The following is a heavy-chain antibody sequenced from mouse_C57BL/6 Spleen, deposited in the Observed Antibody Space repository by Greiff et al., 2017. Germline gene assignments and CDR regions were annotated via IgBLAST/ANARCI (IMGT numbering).Heavy chain of an antibody. D-gene: IGHD2-4*01. J-gene: IGHJ2*01. CDR2: IDPSDSYT. V-gene: IGHV1-50*01. Sequence: QVQLQQPGAELVKPGASVKLSCKASGYTFTSYWMQWVKQRPGQGLEWIGDIDPSDSYTNYNQKFKGKATLTVDTSSSTAYMQLSSLTSEDSAVYYCARNYDYDKELDYWGQGTTLTVSS. CDR1: GYTFTSYW. CDR3: ARNYDYDKELDY.